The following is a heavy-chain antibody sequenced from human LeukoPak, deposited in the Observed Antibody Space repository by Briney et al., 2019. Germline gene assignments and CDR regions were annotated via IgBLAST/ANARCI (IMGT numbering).Heavy chain of an antibody. Sequence: KFQGRVTITRDTSASTAYMELSSLRSEDTAMYYCARGTWIQLWSSFDYWGQGTLVTVSS. J-gene: IGHJ4*02. V-gene: IGHV1-3*01. D-gene: IGHD5-18*01. CDR3: ARGTWIQLWSSFDY.